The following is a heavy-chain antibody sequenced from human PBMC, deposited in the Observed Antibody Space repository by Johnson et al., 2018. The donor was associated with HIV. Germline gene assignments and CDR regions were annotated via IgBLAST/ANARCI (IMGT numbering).Heavy chain of an antibody. CDR1: GFTFSDCA. J-gene: IGHJ3*02. V-gene: IGHV3-23*04. Sequence: VQLVESGGGLVQPRGSLRLSCAASGFTFSDCAMSWVRQGPGKGLEWVSAITVSGDNTYYADSVMCRFTISRDNSKNTLYLQMSSLRADDTAVYYCAKGVRGSSCYDAFDIWGQGRMVTVS. CDR3: AKGVRGSSCYDAFDI. D-gene: IGHD6-6*01. CDR2: ITVSGDNT.